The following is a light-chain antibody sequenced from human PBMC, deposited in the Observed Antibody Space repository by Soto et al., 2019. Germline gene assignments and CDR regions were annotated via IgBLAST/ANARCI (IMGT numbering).Light chain of an antibody. CDR3: QQRSNWPRLT. J-gene: IGKJ4*01. Sequence: EIVMTQSPSTLSVSPWGRSTLSFVASQSISDTLAWYQQKPGQAPRLLIYDASKRATGIPARFSGSGSGTDFTLTISSLEPEDFAVYYCQQRSNWPRLTFGGGTKVDIK. CDR2: DAS. CDR1: QSISDT. V-gene: IGKV3-11*01.